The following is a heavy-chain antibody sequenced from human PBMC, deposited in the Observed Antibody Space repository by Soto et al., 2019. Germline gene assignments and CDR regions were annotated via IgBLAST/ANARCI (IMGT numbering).Heavy chain of an antibody. CDR1: GFTFSSYA. CDR3: AKDQTLRITIFVVVPGSLDV. D-gene: IGHD3-3*01. Sequence: PGGSLRLSCAASGFTFSSYAMSWARQAPGKGLEWVSAISGSGGSTYYADSVKGRFTISRDNSKNTLYLQMNSLRAEDTAVYYCAKDQTLRITIFVVVPGSLDVWGKGTTVTVSS. J-gene: IGHJ6*04. V-gene: IGHV3-23*01. CDR2: ISGSGGST.